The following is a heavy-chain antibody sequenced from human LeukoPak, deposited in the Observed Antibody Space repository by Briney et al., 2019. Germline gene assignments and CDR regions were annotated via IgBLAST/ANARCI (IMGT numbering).Heavy chain of an antibody. D-gene: IGHD1-26*01. V-gene: IGHV1-69*13. Sequence: GASVKVSCKASGGTFSSYAISWVRQAPGQGLEWMGGIIPIFGTANYAQKFQGRVTITADESTSTAYMEMSSLRSEDTAVYYCARDVVGAIRYFDYWGQGTLVTVSS. J-gene: IGHJ4*02. CDR3: ARDVVGAIRYFDY. CDR2: IIPIFGTA. CDR1: GGTFSSYA.